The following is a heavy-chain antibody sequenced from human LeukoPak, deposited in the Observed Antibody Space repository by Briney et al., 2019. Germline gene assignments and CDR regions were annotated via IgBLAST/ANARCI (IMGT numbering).Heavy chain of an antibody. J-gene: IGHJ5*02. CDR1: GGSISSGGYY. V-gene: IGHV4-31*03. D-gene: IGHD3-9*01. CDR2: IYYSGST. Sequence: SETLSLTCTVSGGSISSGGYYWSWIRQHPGKGLEWIGYIYYSGSTYYNPSLKSRVTISVDTSKNQFSLKLSSVTAADTAVYYCARGHEELRYFDWLPHNWFDPGAREPWSPSPQ. CDR3: ARGHEELRYFDWLPHNWFDP.